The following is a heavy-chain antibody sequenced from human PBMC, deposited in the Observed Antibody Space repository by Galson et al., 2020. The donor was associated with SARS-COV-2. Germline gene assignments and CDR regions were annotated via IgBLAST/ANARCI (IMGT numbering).Heavy chain of an antibody. D-gene: IGHD4-17*01. CDR1: GFTFSSYW. V-gene: IGHV3-7*01. CDR3: ARDIGGDPRYYYYGMDV. J-gene: IGHJ6*02. Sequence: GGSLRLSCAASGFTFSSYWMSWVRQAPGKGLEWVANIKQDGSEKYYVDSVKGRFTISRDNAKNSLYLQMNSLRAEDTAVYYCARDIGGDPRYYYYGMDVWGQGTTVTVSS. CDR2: IKQDGSEK.